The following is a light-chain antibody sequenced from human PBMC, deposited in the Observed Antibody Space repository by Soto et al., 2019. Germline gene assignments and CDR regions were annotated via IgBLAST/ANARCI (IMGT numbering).Light chain of an antibody. J-gene: IGKJ5*01. V-gene: IGKV3-15*01. CDR2: GAS. CDR3: QQYNDWPTIT. Sequence: EIVMTQSPVTLSVSPGERATLSCRASQSVSGNLAWYQQNPGQAPRLLIYGASTRATGLPARFSGSGSGTDFTLTISSLQSEDFAVYYCQQYNDWPTITFGQGKRLEIK. CDR1: QSVSGN.